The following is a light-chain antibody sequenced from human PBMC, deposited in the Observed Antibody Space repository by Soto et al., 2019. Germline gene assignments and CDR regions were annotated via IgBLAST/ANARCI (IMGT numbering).Light chain of an antibody. V-gene: IGKV3-15*01. Sequence: EIVLTQSPATLSVSPGERATLFCRASQGISTLLAWYQQKPGQAPRLLIYAASTRAAGIPARFSGSGSGTDFTLTISSLQSEDFAVYYCQQYGSSPPITFGQGTRLEIK. CDR1: QGISTL. J-gene: IGKJ5*01. CDR2: AAS. CDR3: QQYGSSPPIT.